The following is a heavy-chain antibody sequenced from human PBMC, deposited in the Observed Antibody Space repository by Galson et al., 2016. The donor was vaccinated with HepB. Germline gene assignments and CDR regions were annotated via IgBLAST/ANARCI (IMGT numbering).Heavy chain of an antibody. CDR1: GFTFSHYG. D-gene: IGHD1-14*01. V-gene: IGHV3-33*01. CDR2: IWFDGRDA. J-gene: IGHJ4*02. Sequence: SLRLSCAASGFTFSHYGMHWVHQAPGKGLESVAVIWFDGRDAYYGDSVKGRFTISKDNSNNMLYLQMNSLRVEDTAVYYCARDLWGDCRTTTCSHLDSWGQGTLVTVSS. CDR3: ARDLWGDCRTTTCSHLDS.